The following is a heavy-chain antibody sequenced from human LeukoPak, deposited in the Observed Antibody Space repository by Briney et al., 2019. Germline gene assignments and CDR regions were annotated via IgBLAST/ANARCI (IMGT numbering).Heavy chain of an antibody. V-gene: IGHV4-34*01. CDR1: GGSFSGYY. J-gene: IGHJ4*02. Sequence: SETLSLTCAVYGGSFSGYYWSWLRQPPGKGLEWIGEINHSGSTNYNLSLKSRVTISVDTSKNQFSLKLSSVTAADTAVYYCARTAGRSYYDYWGQGTLVTVSS. CDR3: ARTAGRSYYDY. D-gene: IGHD6-13*01. CDR2: INHSGST.